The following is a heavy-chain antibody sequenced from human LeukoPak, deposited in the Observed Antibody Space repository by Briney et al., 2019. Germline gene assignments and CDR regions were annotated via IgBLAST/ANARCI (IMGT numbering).Heavy chain of an antibody. D-gene: IGHD3-22*01. CDR1: GGSINSYY. J-gene: IGHJ3*02. CDR2: IYYSGST. Sequence: SETLSLTCTVSGGSINSYYWSWIRQPPGKGLEWIGYIYYSGSTSYNPSLKSRVTISVDTSKNQFSLKLSSVTAADTAVYYCARGYDSSPGDAFDIWGQGTLVTVSS. CDR3: ARGYDSSPGDAFDI. V-gene: IGHV4-59*01.